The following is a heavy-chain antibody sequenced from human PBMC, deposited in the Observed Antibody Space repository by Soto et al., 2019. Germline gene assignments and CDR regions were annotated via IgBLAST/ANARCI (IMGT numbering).Heavy chain of an antibody. J-gene: IGHJ4*02. Sequence: SETLSLTCTVSGASISSGGFYWTWIRQHPGKGLEWIGYFYYGVTTYYNPSLKSRVSISIDTAHNQFSLKLIPVTAADTALYYWARSTGYDWSPESFYCWGKGTLVX. CDR2: FYYGVTT. CDR3: ARSTGYDWSPESFYC. D-gene: IGHD1-20*01. CDR1: GASISSGGFY. V-gene: IGHV4-31*03.